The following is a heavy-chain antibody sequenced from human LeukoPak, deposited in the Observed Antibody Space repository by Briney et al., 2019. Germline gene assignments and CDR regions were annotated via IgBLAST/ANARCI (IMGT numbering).Heavy chain of an antibody. D-gene: IGHD3-3*01. Sequence: GASVKVSCKASGGTFSSYAISWVRQAPGQGLERMGRIIPILGIANYAQKFQGRVTITADKSTSTAYMELSSLRSDGTAVYYCARHTTIFGVAIIDIWGQGTMVTVSS. J-gene: IGHJ3*02. CDR2: IIPILGIA. CDR3: ARHTTIFGVAIIDI. CDR1: GGTFSSYA. V-gene: IGHV1-69*04.